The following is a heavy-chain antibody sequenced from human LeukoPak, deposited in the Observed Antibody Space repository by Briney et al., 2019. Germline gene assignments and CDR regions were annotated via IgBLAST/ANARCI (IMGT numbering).Heavy chain of an antibody. Sequence: SQTLSLTCTVSGGSISSGSYYWSWIRQPAGKGLEWIGRIYTSGSTNYNPSLKSRVTMSVDTSKNQFSLKLSSVTAADTAVYYCARDRGRDYWGQGTLVTVSS. CDR3: ARDRGRDY. CDR2: IYTSGST. J-gene: IGHJ4*02. CDR1: GGSISSGSYY. D-gene: IGHD3-10*01. V-gene: IGHV4-61*02.